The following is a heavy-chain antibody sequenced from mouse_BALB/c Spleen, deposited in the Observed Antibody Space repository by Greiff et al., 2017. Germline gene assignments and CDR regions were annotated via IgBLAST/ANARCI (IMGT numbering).Heavy chain of an antibody. CDR1: GFAFSSYD. CDR3: ARHRDSAFAY. CDR2: ISSGGGST. J-gene: IGHJ3*01. Sequence: EVQRVESGGGLVKPGGSLKLSCAASGFAFSSYDMSWVRQTPEKRLEWVAYISSGGGSTYYPDTVKGRFTISRDNAKNTLYLQMSSLKSEDTAMYYCARHRDSAFAYWGQGTLVTVSA. V-gene: IGHV5-12-1*01. D-gene: IGHD3-3*01.